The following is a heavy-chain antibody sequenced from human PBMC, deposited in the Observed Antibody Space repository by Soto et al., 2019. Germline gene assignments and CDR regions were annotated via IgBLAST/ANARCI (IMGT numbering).Heavy chain of an antibody. D-gene: IGHD2-2*01. Sequence: ASVKVSCKASGYTFTSYDINWVRQATGQGLEWMGWMNPNSGNTGYAQKFQGRVTMTRNTSISTAYMELSSLRSEDTAVYYCARGLEYEYYYYYMDVWGKGTTVTVSS. J-gene: IGHJ6*03. CDR2: MNPNSGNT. V-gene: IGHV1-8*01. CDR3: ARGLEYEYYYYYMDV. CDR1: GYTFTSYD.